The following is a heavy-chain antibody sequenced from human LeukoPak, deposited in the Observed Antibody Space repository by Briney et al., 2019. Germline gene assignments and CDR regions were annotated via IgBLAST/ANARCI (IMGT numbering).Heavy chain of an antibody. CDR1: GFTVSSNY. CDR3: ARGSGYDPLYYFDY. J-gene: IGHJ4*02. CDR2: LFSDGTT. D-gene: IGHD5-12*01. V-gene: IGHV3-53*01. Sequence: GGSLRLSCAASGFTVSSNYMSWVRQAPGKGLEWVSMLFSDGTTSYADSVKGRFTISRDDSKNSLYLQMNSLKTEDTAVYYCARGSGYDPLYYFDYWGQGTLVTVSS.